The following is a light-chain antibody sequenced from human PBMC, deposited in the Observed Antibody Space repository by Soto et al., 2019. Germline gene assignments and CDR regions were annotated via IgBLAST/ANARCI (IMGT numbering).Light chain of an antibody. CDR2: TDN. CDR3: QSYDKRVTAYV. V-gene: IGLV1-44*01. Sequence: QSVLTQPPSASGTPGQRVTISCSGGSSNIGINTVNWYQQLPGTAPKVLIYTDNERPSGVPDRFSGSKSGTSASLAINGLQSGDEADYYCQSYDKRVTAYVFGSGTKVTVL. J-gene: IGLJ1*01. CDR1: SSNIGINT.